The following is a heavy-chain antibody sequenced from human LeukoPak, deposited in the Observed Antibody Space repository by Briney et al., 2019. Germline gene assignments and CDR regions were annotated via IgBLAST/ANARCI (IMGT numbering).Heavy chain of an antibody. V-gene: IGHV4-59*12. CDR2: IYYSGST. D-gene: IGHD2-2*01. CDR3: ARGTSIRSGAFDY. J-gene: IGHJ4*02. CDR1: GGSISSYY. Sequence: SETLSLTCIVSGGSISSYYWSWIRQPPGKGLEWIGYIYYSGSTTCNPSLKSRVTISVDTSKNQFSLKLSSVTAADTAVYYCARGTSIRSGAFDYWGQGTLVTVSS.